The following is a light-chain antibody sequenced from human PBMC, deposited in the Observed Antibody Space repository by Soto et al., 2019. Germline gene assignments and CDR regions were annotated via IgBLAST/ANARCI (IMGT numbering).Light chain of an antibody. CDR3: QSYDISPSGNV. CDR1: SSNIGAHYD. J-gene: IGLJ1*01. CDR2: GNS. V-gene: IGLV1-40*01. Sequence: QSVLTQPPSVSGAPGQRVTISCTGSSSNIGAHYDVHWYQQLPGTAPKLLIYGNSNRPSGVPDRFSGSKSGTSASLAITGLQAEDEADYYCQSYDISPSGNVFGTATK.